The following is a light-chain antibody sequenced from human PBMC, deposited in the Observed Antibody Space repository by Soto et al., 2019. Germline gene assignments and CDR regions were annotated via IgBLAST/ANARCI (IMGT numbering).Light chain of an antibody. V-gene: IGKV1-39*01. CDR1: QSISSY. J-gene: IGKJ2*01. CDR2: AAS. Sequence: DILMTQSPSSLSASVGDRVTITCRASQSISSYLNWYQQKPGKAPKLLIYAASSLQSGVPSRFSGSGSGTDFTLTISSLQPEDFATYYCQQSYSTPYTFGQGTKVDIK. CDR3: QQSYSTPYT.